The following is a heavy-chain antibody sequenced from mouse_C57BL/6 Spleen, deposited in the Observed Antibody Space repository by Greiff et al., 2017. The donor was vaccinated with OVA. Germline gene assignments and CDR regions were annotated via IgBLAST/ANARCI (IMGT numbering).Heavy chain of an antibody. V-gene: IGHV1-7*01. J-gene: IGHJ3*01. Sequence: VQLQESGAELAKPGASVKLSCKASGYTFTSYWMHWVKQRPGQGLEWIGYINPSSGYTKYNQKFKDKATWTADKASSTVYMQLSSLTYDDTAVYYCAREDFAYWGQGTLVTVSA. CDR2: INPSSGYT. CDR3: AREDFAY. CDR1: GYTFTSYW.